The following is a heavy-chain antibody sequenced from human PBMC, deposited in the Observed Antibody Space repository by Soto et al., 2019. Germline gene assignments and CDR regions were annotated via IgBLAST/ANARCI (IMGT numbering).Heavy chain of an antibody. CDR3: AAPIAAAAYYYYYGMDV. V-gene: IGHV3-74*01. D-gene: IGHD6-13*01. CDR2: INSDGSST. J-gene: IGHJ6*02. Sequence: PGGSLRLSCAASGFTFSSYWMHWVRQAPGKGLVWVSRINSDGSSTSYADSVKGRFTISRDNSKNTLYLQMNSLRAEDTAVYYCAAPIAAAAYYYYYGMDVWGQGTTVTVSS. CDR1: GFTFSSYW.